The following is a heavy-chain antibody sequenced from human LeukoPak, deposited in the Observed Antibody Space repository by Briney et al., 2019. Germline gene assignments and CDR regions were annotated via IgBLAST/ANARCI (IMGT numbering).Heavy chain of an antibody. V-gene: IGHV4-30-4*02. CDR1: GGSISSGDYY. Sequence: SETLSLTCTVSGGSISSGDYYWSWINHPPGNGLEWIGYIYYSGSTYYNPSLKSRVTTSVDTSKNQFSLKLSSVTAADTAVYYCARGERWFGESAFDPWGQGTLVTVSA. CDR3: ARGERWFGESAFDP. J-gene: IGHJ5*02. D-gene: IGHD3-10*01. CDR2: IYYSGST.